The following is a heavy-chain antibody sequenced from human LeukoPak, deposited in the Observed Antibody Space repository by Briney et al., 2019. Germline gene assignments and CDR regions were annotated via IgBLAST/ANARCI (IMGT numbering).Heavy chain of an antibody. Sequence: PGGSLRLSCAASGFTVSSNYMSWVRQAPGKGLEWVSVIYSGGSTYYADSVKGRFTISRDNSKNTLNLQMNSLRAEDTAVYYCARERWGDAFDIWGQGTMVTVSS. CDR3: ARERWGDAFDI. CDR2: IYSGGST. J-gene: IGHJ3*02. D-gene: IGHD3-16*01. V-gene: IGHV3-53*05. CDR1: GFTVSSNY.